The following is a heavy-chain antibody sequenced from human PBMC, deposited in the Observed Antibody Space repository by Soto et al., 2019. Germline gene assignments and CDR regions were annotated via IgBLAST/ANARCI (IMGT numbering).Heavy chain of an antibody. J-gene: IGHJ4*02. CDR3: AKDRDSSGYYSRNY. V-gene: IGHV3-23*01. D-gene: IGHD3-22*01. CDR2: NSGTGAST. CDR1: GFTFSSYA. Sequence: EVQLLESGGGLVQPGGSLRLSCAASGFTFSSYAMSWVRQAPGKGLEWVSANSGTGASTYYADSVKGRFTIARDNSKNTLYLQINSLRAGDTAVYYCAKDRDSSGYYSRNYWGQGTLVTVSS.